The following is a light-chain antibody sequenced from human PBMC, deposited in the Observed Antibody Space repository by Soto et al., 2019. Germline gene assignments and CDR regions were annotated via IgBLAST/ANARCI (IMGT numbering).Light chain of an antibody. J-gene: IGKJ3*01. V-gene: IGKV4-1*01. CDR1: RSVLYSSNNKNS. CDR3: QPYYSTPFT. CDR2: WAS. Sequence: DIVMTQSPDSLAVSLGERATINCKSSRSVLYSSNNKNSLAWYQQKPGHPPKLLIYWASTRESGVPDRFSGRGSGTDFPLTINTLQAVDVAVYYCQPYYSTPFTFGPGTKVDIK.